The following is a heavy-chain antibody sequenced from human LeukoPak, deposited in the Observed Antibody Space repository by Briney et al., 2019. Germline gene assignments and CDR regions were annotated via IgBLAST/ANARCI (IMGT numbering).Heavy chain of an antibody. CDR2: INPNSGGT. Sequence: ASVKVSCKASGYTFTGYYMHWVRQAPGQGLEWMGWINPNSGGTNHAQKFQGRVTMTRDTSISTAYMELSRLRSDDTAVYYCARIPLRVGSSWFLDWGQGTLVTVSS. CDR1: GYTFTGYY. J-gene: IGHJ4*02. D-gene: IGHD6-13*01. CDR3: ARIPLRVGSSWFLD. V-gene: IGHV1-2*02.